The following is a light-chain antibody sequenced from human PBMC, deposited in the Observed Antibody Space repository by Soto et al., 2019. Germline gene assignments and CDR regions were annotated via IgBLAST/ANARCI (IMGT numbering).Light chain of an antibody. CDR1: QSVSSTY. Sequence: DTPTRSFRSSQSVSSTYSAWYQQQPGQAPRLLMSGTSNRATGNPDRFSGSGSGTDFTLTIRRLEPEDFAVYYCQQDGSPPIRFGQVARLAI. CDR2: GTS. V-gene: IGKV3-20*01. CDR3: QQDGSPPIR. J-gene: IGKJ5*01.